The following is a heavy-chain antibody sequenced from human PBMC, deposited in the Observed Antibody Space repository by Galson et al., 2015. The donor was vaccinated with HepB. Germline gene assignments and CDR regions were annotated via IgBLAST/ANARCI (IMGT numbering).Heavy chain of an antibody. Sequence: SLRLSCAASGFTFSSYSMNWVRQAPGKGLEWVSSIGSSSSYMYYADSVKGRFTISRDNAKNSLYLQMNSLRAEDTAVYYCARDGLTMVRGVIIAPFDYWGQGTLVTVSS. V-gene: IGHV3-21*01. CDR1: GFTFSSYS. CDR2: IGSSSSYM. D-gene: IGHD3-10*01. CDR3: ARDGLTMVRGVIIAPFDY. J-gene: IGHJ4*02.